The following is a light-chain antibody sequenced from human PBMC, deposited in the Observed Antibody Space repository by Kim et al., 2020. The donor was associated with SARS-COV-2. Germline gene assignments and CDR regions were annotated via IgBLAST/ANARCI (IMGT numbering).Light chain of an antibody. V-gene: IGKV1-5*01. J-gene: IGKJ1*01. CDR1: QTLSTW. CDR3: QQYNNYPWT. CDR2: DAS. Sequence: ASVGDRVTITCRASQTLSTWLAWYQQKPGKAPKLLFYDASSLESGVPSRFSGSGSGTDFTLTISSLQPDDFATYYCQQYNNYPWTFGQGTKVDIK.